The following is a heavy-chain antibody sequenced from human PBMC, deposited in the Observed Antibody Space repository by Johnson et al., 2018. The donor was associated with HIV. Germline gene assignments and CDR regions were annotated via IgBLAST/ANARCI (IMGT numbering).Heavy chain of an antibody. V-gene: IGHV3-20*04. CDR2: INWNGGST. J-gene: IGHJ3*02. Sequence: VQLVESGGGLVQPGRSLRLSCAASGFTFDDYAMHWVRQAPGKGLEWVSGINWNGGSTGYADSVKGRFTISRDNAKNSLYLQMNSLRAEDTALYYCARRHSSSASGAFDIWGQGTMVTVSS. CDR1: GFTFDDYA. CDR3: ARRHSSSASGAFDI. D-gene: IGHD6-6*01.